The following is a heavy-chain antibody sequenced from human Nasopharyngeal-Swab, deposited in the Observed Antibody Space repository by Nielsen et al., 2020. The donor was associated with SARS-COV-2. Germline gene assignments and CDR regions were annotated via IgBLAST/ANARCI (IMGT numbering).Heavy chain of an antibody. D-gene: IGHD4-11*01. CDR1: GFTYW. V-gene: IGHV3-7*04. CDR2: IGQDGGGK. J-gene: IGHJ2*01. CDR3: ARVYSDSRWYFDL. Sequence: GGSLRLSCAASGFTYWMNWVRQAPGKGLEWVGNIGQDGGGKKYVDSVKGRFTISRDNANNLLYLQMNSLRAEDTAVYYCARVYSDSRWYFDLWGRGTLVTVSS.